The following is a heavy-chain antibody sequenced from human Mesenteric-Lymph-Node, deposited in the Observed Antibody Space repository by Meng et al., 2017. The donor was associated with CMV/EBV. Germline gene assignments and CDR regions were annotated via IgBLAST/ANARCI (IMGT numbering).Heavy chain of an antibody. CDR2: IHSDDST. D-gene: IGHD5-18*01. V-gene: IGHV3-66*02. CDR3: ARDNRDLDTTMGYYYYGMDV. J-gene: IGHJ6*02. Sequence: GESLKISCAASGFTVSSNYLTWVRQAPGKGLEWVSGIHSDDSTYYADSVKGRFTISRDNSKNTLYLQMNSLRAEDTAVYYCARDNRDLDTTMGYYYYGMDVRGQGTTVTVSS. CDR1: GFTVSSNY.